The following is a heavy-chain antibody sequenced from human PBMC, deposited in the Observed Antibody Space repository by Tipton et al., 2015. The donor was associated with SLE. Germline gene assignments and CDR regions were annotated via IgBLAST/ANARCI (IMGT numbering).Heavy chain of an antibody. V-gene: IGHV4-59*01. D-gene: IGHD3-10*01. Sequence: LRLSCTVSGGSISSYYWSWIRQPPGKGLEWIGYIYYSGSTNYNPSLKSRVTISVDTSKNQFSLKLSSVTAADTAVYYCARGLTVDYYDIWGQGTMVTVSS. CDR3: ARGLTVDYYDI. J-gene: IGHJ3*02. CDR2: IYYSGST. CDR1: GGSISSYY.